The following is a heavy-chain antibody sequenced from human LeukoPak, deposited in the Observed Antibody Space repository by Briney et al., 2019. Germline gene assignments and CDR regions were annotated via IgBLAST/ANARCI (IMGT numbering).Heavy chain of an antibody. CDR2: ISAYNGNT. V-gene: IGHV1-18*01. Sequence: ASVKVSCKASGYTFTSYGISWVRQAPGQGREGMGWISAYNGNTNYAQKLQGRVTMTTDTSTSTAYMELRSLRSDDTAVYYCARVSDCCWYSSGWSAYYYGMDVWGQGTTVTVSS. J-gene: IGHJ6*02. D-gene: IGHD6-19*01. CDR3: ARVSDCCWYSSGWSAYYYGMDV. CDR1: GYTFTSYG.